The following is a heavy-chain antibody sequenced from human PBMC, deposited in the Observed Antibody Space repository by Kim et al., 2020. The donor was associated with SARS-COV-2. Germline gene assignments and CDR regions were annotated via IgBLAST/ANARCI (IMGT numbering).Heavy chain of an antibody. CDR2: ISSTSSTI. Sequence: GGSLRLSCAASGFTFSSFSMNWVRQAPGKGLQWVSYISSTSSTIYYADSVKGRFTISRDNAKNSLSLQMNSLRDEDTAVYYCARGGGDYGGGDYWGQGTLVIVSS. V-gene: IGHV3-48*02. D-gene: IGHD2-21*02. J-gene: IGHJ4*02. CDR1: GFTFSSFS. CDR3: ARGGGDYGGGDY.